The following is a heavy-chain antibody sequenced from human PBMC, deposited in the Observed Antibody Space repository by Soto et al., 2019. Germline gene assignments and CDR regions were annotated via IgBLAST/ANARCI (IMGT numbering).Heavy chain of an antibody. V-gene: IGHV4-59*08. Sequence: SETLSLTCTVSGGSISSYYWSWIRQPPGKGLEWIGYIYYSGSTNYNPSLKSRVTISVDTSKNQFSLKLSSVTAADTAVYFCARHYYYYDDMDVRGQGTTVTVSS. CDR3: ARHYYYYDDMDV. J-gene: IGHJ6*02. CDR1: GGSISSYY. CDR2: IYYSGST.